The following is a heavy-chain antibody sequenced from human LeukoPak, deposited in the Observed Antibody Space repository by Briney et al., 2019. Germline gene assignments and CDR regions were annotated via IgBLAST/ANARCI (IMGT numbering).Heavy chain of an antibody. D-gene: IGHD1-14*01. CDR3: AKVSGGGLYYDGMDV. Sequence: GGSLRLSCAASGFTFSSYAMTWVRQAPGKGLEWVSSISGSDGSTYYADSVKGRFTISRDNSKNTLYLQMNSLRAEDTAVYYCAKVSGGGLYYDGMDVWGQGTTVTVSS. CDR2: ISGSDGST. CDR1: GFTFSSYA. V-gene: IGHV3-23*01. J-gene: IGHJ6*02.